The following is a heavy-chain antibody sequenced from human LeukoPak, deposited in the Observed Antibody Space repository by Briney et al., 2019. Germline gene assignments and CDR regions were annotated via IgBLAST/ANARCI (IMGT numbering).Heavy chain of an antibody. CDR1: GYTFTGYY. Sequence: ASVKVSCKASGYTFTGYYMHWVRQAPGQGLEWMGWINPKSGGTKYEQKFQGRVTMTKDTSISTAYMELSSLRSDDTAVYYCARDRNWNYDYWGQGTLVTVSS. D-gene: IGHD1-7*01. CDR3: ARDRNWNYDY. CDR2: INPKSGGT. V-gene: IGHV1-2*02. J-gene: IGHJ4*02.